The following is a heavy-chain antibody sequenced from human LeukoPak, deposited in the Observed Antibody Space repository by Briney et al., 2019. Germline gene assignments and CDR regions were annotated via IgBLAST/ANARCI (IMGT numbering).Heavy chain of an antibody. J-gene: IGHJ4*02. Sequence: ASVKVSCKASGYTFTSYGISWVRQAPGQGLEWMGWISAYNGNTNYAQKLQGRVTMTTDTSTSTAYMELRSLRSDDTAVYYCARASGIAVAGTCCLFDYWGQGTLVTVSS. V-gene: IGHV1-18*01. CDR1: GYTFTSYG. CDR3: ARASGIAVAGTCCLFDY. D-gene: IGHD6-19*01. CDR2: ISAYNGNT.